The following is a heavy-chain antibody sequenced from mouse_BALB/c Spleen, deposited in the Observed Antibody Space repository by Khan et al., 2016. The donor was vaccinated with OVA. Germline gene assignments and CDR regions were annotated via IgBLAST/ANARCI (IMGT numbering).Heavy chain of an antibody. D-gene: IGHD2-1*01. Sequence: EVQLQESGPDLVKPSQSLSLTCTVTGYSITSGYSWHWIRQFPGNKLEWMGYIYSSGSIKYNPYFKSRISIARDTSKNQFFLKLNSVTTEDTATYYCARDGNYMDYWGQGTSVTVSS. V-gene: IGHV3-1*02. CDR3: ARDGNYMDY. CDR2: IYSSGSI. CDR1: GYSITSGYS. J-gene: IGHJ4*01.